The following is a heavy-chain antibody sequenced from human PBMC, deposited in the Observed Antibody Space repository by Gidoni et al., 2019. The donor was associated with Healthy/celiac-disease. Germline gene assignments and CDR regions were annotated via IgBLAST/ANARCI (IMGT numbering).Heavy chain of an antibody. D-gene: IGHD2-15*01. CDR2: ISGSGGST. V-gene: IGHV3-23*01. Sequence: EVQLLASGGGLVQPGGSLRLSCAASGFTFSSYAMSWVLQAPGKGLEWCSAISGSGGSTYYADSVKGRFTISRDNSKNTLYLQMNSLRAEDTAVYYCAKDLGYCSGGSCYRGIYYYYGMDVWGQGTTVTVSS. CDR1: GFTFSSYA. J-gene: IGHJ6*02. CDR3: AKDLGYCSGGSCYRGIYYYYGMDV.